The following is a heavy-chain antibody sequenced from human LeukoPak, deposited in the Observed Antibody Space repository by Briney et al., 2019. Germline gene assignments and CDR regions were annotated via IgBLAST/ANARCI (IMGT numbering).Heavy chain of an antibody. Sequence: PSETLSLTCTVSGGSISSGSYYWGWLRQPPGKGLEWIGSINYGGHTYYSPSLKSRVTISVDTSKNRFSLKLSSVIAADTAVYYCARQIALAGEWGFDIWGQGTMVTVSS. CDR3: ARQIALAGEWGFDI. V-gene: IGHV4-39*01. D-gene: IGHD6-19*01. CDR1: GGSISSGSYY. J-gene: IGHJ3*02. CDR2: INYGGHT.